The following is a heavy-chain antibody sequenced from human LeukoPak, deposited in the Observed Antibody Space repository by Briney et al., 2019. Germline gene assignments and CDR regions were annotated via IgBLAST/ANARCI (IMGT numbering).Heavy chain of an antibody. J-gene: IGHJ1*01. Sequence: SETLSLTCTVSSGSISSYYWSWIRQPPGKGLEWIGYIYYSGSTNYNPSLKSRVTISVDTSKNQFSLRLSSVTAADTAVYYCARSARTLYYYDSSGYENGGYFQHWGQGTLVTVSS. D-gene: IGHD3-22*01. V-gene: IGHV4-59*01. CDR2: IYYSGST. CDR1: SGSISSYY. CDR3: ARSARTLYYYDSSGYENGGYFQH.